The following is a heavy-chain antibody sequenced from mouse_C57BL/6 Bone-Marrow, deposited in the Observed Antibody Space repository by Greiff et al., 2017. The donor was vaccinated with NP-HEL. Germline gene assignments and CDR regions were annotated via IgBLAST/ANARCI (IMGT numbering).Heavy chain of an antibody. CDR1: GFNIKDDY. CDR3: TPYINGPWFAY. D-gene: IGHD2-5*01. V-gene: IGHV14-4*01. Sequence: EVQLQQSGAELVRPGASVKLSCTASGFNIKDDYMHWVKQRPEQGLEWIGWIDPDNGDTEYASKFQGKATFTADTSSNTAYLQLSRLTSGDTAVSYCTPYINGPWFAYWGQGTLVTVSA. J-gene: IGHJ3*01. CDR2: IDPDNGDT.